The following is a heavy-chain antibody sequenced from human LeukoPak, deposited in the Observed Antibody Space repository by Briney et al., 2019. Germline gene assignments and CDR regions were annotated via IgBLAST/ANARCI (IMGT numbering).Heavy chain of an antibody. CDR2: ISYDGSNK. CDR1: GFTFSSYA. V-gene: IGHV3-30-3*01. J-gene: IGHJ4*02. Sequence: PGGSLRLSCAASGFTFSSYAMHWVRQAPGKGLEWVAVISYDGSNKYYADSVKGRFTISRDNSKNTLYLQMNSLTTEDTAMYYCAKAPLFDYWGQGTLVTVSS. CDR3: AKAPLFDY.